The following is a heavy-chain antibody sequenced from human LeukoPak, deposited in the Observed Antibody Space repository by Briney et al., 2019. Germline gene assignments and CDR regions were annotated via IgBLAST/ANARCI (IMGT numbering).Heavy chain of an antibody. J-gene: IGHJ4*02. V-gene: IGHV1-69*05. Sequence: ASVKVSCKASGGTCSSYAISWVRQAPGQGLEWVGGIIPIFGTANYAQKFQGRVTITTDESTSTAYMELSSLRSEDTAVYYCARELGYYYDSSGSPFDYWGQGTLVTVSS. CDR3: ARELGYYYDSSGSPFDY. CDR2: IIPIFGTA. D-gene: IGHD3-22*01. CDR1: GGTCSSYA.